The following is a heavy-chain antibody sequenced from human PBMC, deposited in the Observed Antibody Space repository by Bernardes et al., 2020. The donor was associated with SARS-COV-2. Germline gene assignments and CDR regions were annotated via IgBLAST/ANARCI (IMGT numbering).Heavy chain of an antibody. V-gene: IGHV3-74*03. CDR2: INNDGSNI. D-gene: IGHD4-17*01. J-gene: IGHJ4*02. CDR1: GFTFSAYW. CDR3: ARDLYGIDY. Sequence: GSLRLSCAASGFTFSAYWMHWVRHAPGKGLVWVSRINNDGSNIMYADAVKGRFTVSRDNAKNTLYLQMNSLRAEDTAVYYCARDLYGIDYWGQGSLVTVSS.